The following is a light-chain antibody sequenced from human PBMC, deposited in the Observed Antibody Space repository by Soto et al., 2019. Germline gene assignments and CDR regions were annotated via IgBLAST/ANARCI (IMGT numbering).Light chain of an antibody. CDR3: QQSYSFPLT. CDR1: QNINNY. Sequence: DIQMTQSPSSLSASVGDRVTITCRASQNINNYLNWYQQKPGKAPKFLIYTTSSLQSGVPSRFSGSESGTDFTLTISSLQPEDFATYYCQQSYSFPLTFGGGTKV. CDR2: TTS. J-gene: IGKJ4*01. V-gene: IGKV1-39*01.